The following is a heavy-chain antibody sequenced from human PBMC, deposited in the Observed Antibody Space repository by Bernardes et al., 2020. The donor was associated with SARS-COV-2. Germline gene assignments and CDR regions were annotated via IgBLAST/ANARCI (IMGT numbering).Heavy chain of an antibody. D-gene: IGHD2-15*01. V-gene: IGHV1-2*04. CDR3: ARGARRGLYCSGGSCFLDY. CDR1: GYTFTGYY. CDR2: INPNSGGT. Sequence: ASVKVSCKASGYTFTGYYMHWVRQAPGQGLEWMGWINPNSGGTNYAQKFQGWVTMTRDTSISTAYMELSRLRSDDTAVYYCARGARRGLYCSGGSCFLDYWGQGTLVTGSS. J-gene: IGHJ4*02.